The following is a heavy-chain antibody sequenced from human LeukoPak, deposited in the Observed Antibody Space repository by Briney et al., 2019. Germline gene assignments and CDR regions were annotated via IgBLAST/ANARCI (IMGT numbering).Heavy chain of an antibody. J-gene: IGHJ4*02. V-gene: IGHV4-39*01. D-gene: IGHD2-21*01. CDR2: IYYSGTT. CDR1: GGSITSRTYS. Sequence: SETLSLTCTVSGGSITSRTYSWVWVRQPPGRGLEWLGSIYYSGTTYYIPSLKSRVTISVDTSKNQFSLKLNSVTAADTAVYYCARSPLLLYVTGLYYFDYWGQGTLVTVSS. CDR3: ARSPLLLYVTGLYYFDY.